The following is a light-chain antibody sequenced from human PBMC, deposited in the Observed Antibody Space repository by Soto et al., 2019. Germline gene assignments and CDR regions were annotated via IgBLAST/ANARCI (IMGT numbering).Light chain of an antibody. J-gene: IGKJ3*01. CDR2: AAA. Sequence: IQLTQSPSSLSASVGDRVTITCRASQGISSYLAWYQQKPGKAPQLLLYAAATLQSGVPSSFSGSGSGTDLTLTISSLQPEDFATYYYQQINSHPLFGPGTKVDIK. V-gene: IGKV1-9*01. CDR3: QQINSHPL. CDR1: QGISSY.